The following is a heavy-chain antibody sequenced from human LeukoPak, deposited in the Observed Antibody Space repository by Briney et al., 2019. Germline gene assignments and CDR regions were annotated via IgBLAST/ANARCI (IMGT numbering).Heavy chain of an antibody. D-gene: IGHD6-19*01. Sequence: PGGSLRPSCAASGFTFSSNYMSWARQAPGKGLEWVSVIYSGGSTNYADSAKGRFTISRDNSKNTVYLQMNSLRAEDTAVYYCARDPRIVVAEKDFDYWGQGTLVTVSS. CDR3: ARDPRIVVAEKDFDY. J-gene: IGHJ4*02. CDR2: IYSGGST. V-gene: IGHV3-66*01. CDR1: GFTFSSNY.